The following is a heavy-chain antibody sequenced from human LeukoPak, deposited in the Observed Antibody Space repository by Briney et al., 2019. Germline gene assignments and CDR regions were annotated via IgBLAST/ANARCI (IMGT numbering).Heavy chain of an antibody. CDR3: ARAYSSGYFYYYSMDV. V-gene: IGHV4-34*01. J-gene: IGHJ6*02. CDR1: GGSFSGYY. CDR2: ITHSGST. Sequence: SETLSLTCGVYGGSFSGYYWSWIRQPPGKGLEWIGEITHSGSTNYRPSLKSRVTISVDTSKNQFSLRLSSVTAADTAVYYCARAYSSGYFYYYSMDVWGQGTTVTVSS. D-gene: IGHD6-19*01.